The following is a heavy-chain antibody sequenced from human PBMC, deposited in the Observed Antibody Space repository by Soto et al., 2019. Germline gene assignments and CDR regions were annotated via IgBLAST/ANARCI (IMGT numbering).Heavy chain of an antibody. Sequence: QLQLQESGSGLVKPSQTLSLTCAVSGGSISSVDHSWSWIRQPPGKGLEWVGYIFHSANTYYNPSLKSRVTISVDRSKNHVSLRLSAVTAADTAVYYCAGGIGVVGRQLYLDSWGQGTLVTVSS. V-gene: IGHV4-30-2*01. J-gene: IGHJ4*02. CDR1: GGSISSVDHS. CDR3: AGGIGVVGRQLYLDS. D-gene: IGHD3-3*01. CDR2: IFHSANT.